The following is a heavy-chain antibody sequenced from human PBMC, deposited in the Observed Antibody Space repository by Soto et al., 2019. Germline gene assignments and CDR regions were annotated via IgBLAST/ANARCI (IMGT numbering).Heavy chain of an antibody. CDR3: AIEDFIAARHNSDAFDI. CDR1: GYTFTSYG. V-gene: IGHV1-18*01. J-gene: IGHJ3*02. Sequence: VSVKVSCKASGYTFTSYGISWVRQAPGQGLAWMGWISAYNGNTNYAQKLQGRVTMTTDTSTSTAYMALRSLRSDDTAVYYCAIEDFIAARHNSDAFDIWGQGTMVTVSS. CDR2: ISAYNGNT. D-gene: IGHD6-6*01.